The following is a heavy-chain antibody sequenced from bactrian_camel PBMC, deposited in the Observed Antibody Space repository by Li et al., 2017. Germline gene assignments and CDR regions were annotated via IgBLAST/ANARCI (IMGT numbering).Heavy chain of an antibody. CDR3: AAFECYYSDYEPDPPKSGL. J-gene: IGHJ4*01. CDR1: GYVFSSHC. D-gene: IGHD4*01. V-gene: IGHV3S1*01. Sequence: GSLRLSCVSSVGYVFSSHCMGWFLQAPGKEREGVADIDVDGAIRYTDSVKGRFTLSKDDAQNTLNLQMDKLKLEDTAMYYCAAFECYYSDYEPDPPKSGLWGQGTQVTVS. CDR2: IDVDGAIR.